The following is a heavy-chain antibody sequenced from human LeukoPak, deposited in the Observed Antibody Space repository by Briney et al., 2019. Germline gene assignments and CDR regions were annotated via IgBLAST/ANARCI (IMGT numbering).Heavy chain of an antibody. CDR2: IYSDGKV. D-gene: IGHD2-15*01. Sequence: GGSLRLSCAASGFTVSSTYMSWVRQTPGKGLEWVSVIYSDGKVYYIDSVKGRFTISRDTSKNTVYLRMNSLRVEDTAVYSCAGRHCSDGGCYFAGADPFDYWGQGTLVTVSS. CDR3: AGRHCSDGGCYFAGADPFDY. J-gene: IGHJ4*02. V-gene: IGHV3-53*01. CDR1: GFTVSSTY.